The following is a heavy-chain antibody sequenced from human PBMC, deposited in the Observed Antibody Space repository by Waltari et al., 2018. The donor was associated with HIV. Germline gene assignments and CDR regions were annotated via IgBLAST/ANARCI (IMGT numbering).Heavy chain of an antibody. V-gene: IGHV1-3*01. J-gene: IGHJ5*02. CDR1: GYTFTSYA. D-gene: IGHD2-15*01. CDR2: INAGNGNT. CDR3: ARGYCRRALCYNWFDP. Sequence: QVQLVQSGAEVKKPGASVKVSCKASGYTFTSYAMHWVRQAPGQRLEWMGWINAGNGNTKYSQKFQGRVTITRDTSASTAYMELSSLRSEDTAVYYCARGYCRRALCYNWFDPWGQGTLVTVSS.